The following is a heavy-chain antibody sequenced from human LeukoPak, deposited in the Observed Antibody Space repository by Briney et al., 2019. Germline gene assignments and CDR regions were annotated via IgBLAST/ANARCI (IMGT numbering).Heavy chain of an antibody. D-gene: IGHD6-13*01. CDR1: GFTFSSYD. Sequence: GGSLRLPCAASGFTFSSYDMSWVRQAPGKGLEWVSAISGSGGSTYYADSVKGRFTIYRDNSKNTLYLQMNSLRAEDTAVYDCANSLPSVAAVSSISVRFDIWGQGTMVTVSS. V-gene: IGHV3-23*01. CDR3: ANSLPSVAAVSSISVRFDI. CDR2: ISGSGGST. J-gene: IGHJ3*02.